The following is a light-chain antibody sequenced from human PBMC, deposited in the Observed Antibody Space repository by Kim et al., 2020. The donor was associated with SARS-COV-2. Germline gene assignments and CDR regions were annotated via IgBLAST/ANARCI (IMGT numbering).Light chain of an antibody. Sequence: NFMLTQPRSVSESPGKTVTISCTRNIGNIASKYVQWYQQRPGSSPTPVILEDNQRPSGVPDRFSGSIDTSSNSASLTISGLSIEDEADYYCQSYADFNLVFGGGTQLTVL. CDR2: EDN. CDR1: IGNIASKY. V-gene: IGLV6-57*01. J-gene: IGLJ3*02. CDR3: QSYADFNLV.